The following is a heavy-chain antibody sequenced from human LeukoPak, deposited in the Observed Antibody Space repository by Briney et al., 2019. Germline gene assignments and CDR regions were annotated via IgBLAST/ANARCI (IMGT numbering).Heavy chain of an antibody. J-gene: IGHJ3*02. V-gene: IGHV4-38-2*02. D-gene: IGHD3-16*02. CDR1: GYSISSGYY. Sequence: SETLSLTCTVSGYSISSGYYWCWIRHPPGEVLELIGIIYHSGSTYYNPSVKSRVTISVDTSKNQFSLKLSSVTAADTAVYYCARSDRYGLVGIWGQGPTAPASS. CDR3: ARSDRYGLVGI. CDR2: IYHSGST.